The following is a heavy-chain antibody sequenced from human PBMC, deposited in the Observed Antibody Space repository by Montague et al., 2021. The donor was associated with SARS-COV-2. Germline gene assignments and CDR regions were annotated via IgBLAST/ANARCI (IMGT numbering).Heavy chain of an antibody. CDR3: ARVGVITTWFYFDY. CDR1: GGTISRYY. Sequence: SETLSLTCTVSGGTISRYYWSWIRQPPGKGLEWIGYIYHSRSNNYNPSTKSRVTRSVDTSKNQFSLKLSSVTAADTAVYYCARVGVITTWFYFDYWGKGTLATVAS. CDR2: IYHSRSN. V-gene: IGHV4-59*01. J-gene: IGHJ4*02. D-gene: IGHD3-22*01.